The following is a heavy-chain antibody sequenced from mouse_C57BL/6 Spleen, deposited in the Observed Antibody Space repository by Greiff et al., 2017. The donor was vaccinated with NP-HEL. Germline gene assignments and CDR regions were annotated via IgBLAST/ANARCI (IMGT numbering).Heavy chain of an antibody. Sequence: EVKLMESGGGLVKPGGSLKLSCAASGFTFSSYTMSWVRQTPEKRLEWVATISGGGGNTYYPDSVKGRFTISRDNAKNTLYLQMSSLRSEDTALYYCARHVRPLLGGGYFDVWGTGTTVTVSS. V-gene: IGHV5-9*01. CDR1: GFTFSSYT. CDR3: ARHVRPLLGGGYFDV. D-gene: IGHD3-2*02. J-gene: IGHJ1*03. CDR2: ISGGGGNT.